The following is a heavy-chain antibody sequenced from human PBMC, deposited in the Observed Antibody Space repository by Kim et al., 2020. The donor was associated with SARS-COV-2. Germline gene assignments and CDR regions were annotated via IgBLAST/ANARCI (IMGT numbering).Heavy chain of an antibody. CDR1: GFTFSSYG. Sequence: GGSLRLSCAASGFTFSSYGMHWVRQAPGKGLEWVAVIWYDGSNKYYADSVKGRFTISRDNSKNTLYLQMNSLRAEDTAVYYCARFYYDFWSGYGMDVWGQGTTVTVSS. D-gene: IGHD3-3*01. V-gene: IGHV3-33*01. CDR3: ARFYYDFWSGYGMDV. CDR2: IWYDGSNK. J-gene: IGHJ6*02.